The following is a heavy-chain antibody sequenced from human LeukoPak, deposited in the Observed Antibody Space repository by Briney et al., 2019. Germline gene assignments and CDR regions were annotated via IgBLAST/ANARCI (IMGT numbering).Heavy chain of an antibody. CDR3: ARDQGAVAGGWFDP. J-gene: IGHJ5*02. V-gene: IGHV3-30*04. D-gene: IGHD6-19*01. CDR2: ISYDGSNK. CDR1: GFTFSSYA. Sequence: SGGSLRLSCAASGFTFSSYAMHWVRQAPGKGLEWVAVISYDGSNKYYADSVKGRFTISRDNSKNTLNLQMNSLRAEDTAVYYCARDQGAVAGGWFDPWGQGTLVTVSS.